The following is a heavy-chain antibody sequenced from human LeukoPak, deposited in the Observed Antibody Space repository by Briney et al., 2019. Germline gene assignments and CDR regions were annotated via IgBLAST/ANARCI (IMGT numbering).Heavy chain of an antibody. Sequence: GGSLRLSCAASGFTFSSYSMNWVRQAPGKGLEWVSSISSSSSYIYYADSVKGRFTISRDNAKNSLYLQMNSLRAEDTAVYYCARGPLWDLEWSPLDAFDIWGQGTMVTVSS. J-gene: IGHJ3*02. CDR3: ARGPLWDLEWSPLDAFDI. D-gene: IGHD3-3*01. V-gene: IGHV3-21*01. CDR2: ISSSSSYI. CDR1: GFTFSSYS.